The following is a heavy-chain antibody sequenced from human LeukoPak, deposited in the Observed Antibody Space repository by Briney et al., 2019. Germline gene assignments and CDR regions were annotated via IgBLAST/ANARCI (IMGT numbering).Heavy chain of an antibody. CDR1: GGTFSSYA. CDR3: AKDAVGGTAYYFDC. V-gene: IGHV1-69*04. D-gene: IGHD1-26*01. Sequence: ASVKVSCKASGGTFSSYAISWVRQAPGQGLEWMGRIIPILGIANYAQKFQGRVTITADKSTSTAYMELSSLRSEDTAVYYCAKDAVGGTAYYFDCWGQGTLVSVSS. J-gene: IGHJ4*02. CDR2: IIPILGIA.